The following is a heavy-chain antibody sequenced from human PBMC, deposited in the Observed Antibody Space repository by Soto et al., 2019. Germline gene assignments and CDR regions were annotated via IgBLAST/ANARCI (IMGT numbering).Heavy chain of an antibody. V-gene: IGHV4-31*07. CDR1: GESITSLGYY. J-gene: IGHJ4*02. CDR2: VSYTGST. CDR3: CTRGDY. Sequence: QVHLQESGPGLVKPSQTLSLACSVSGESITSLGYYXXWVRQPPGKGLEWIGFVSYTGSTFYNSALRSRXXXXXXXXXXXXXXXXXXXXXXDXAXXXCTRGDYWGQGVLVTVSS. D-gene: IGHD2-8*01.